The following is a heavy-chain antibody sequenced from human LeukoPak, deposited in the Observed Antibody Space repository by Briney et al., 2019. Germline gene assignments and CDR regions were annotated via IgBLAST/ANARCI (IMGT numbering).Heavy chain of an antibody. D-gene: IGHD3-22*01. CDR2: INHSGST. Sequence: SETLSLTCAVYGDSFSGYYWSWVRQPPGKGLEWIGEINHSGSTNYNPSLKSRVTISVDTSKNQFSLKLSSVTAAAKAVYYCARGSGTYYYDSSGYWFDYWGQGTLVTVSS. J-gene: IGHJ4*02. CDR3: ARGSGTYYYDSSGYWFDY. CDR1: GDSFSGYY. V-gene: IGHV4-34*01.